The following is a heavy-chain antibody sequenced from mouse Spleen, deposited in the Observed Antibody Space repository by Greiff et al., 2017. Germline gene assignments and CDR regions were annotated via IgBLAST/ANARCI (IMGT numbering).Heavy chain of an antibody. J-gene: IGHJ4*01. D-gene: IGHD2-12*01. CDR2: ISNSGGST. Sequence: EVQVVESGGGLVKLGGSLKLSCAASGFTFSSYYMSWVRQTPEKRLEWVATISNSGGSTYYPDSVKDRFTISRDNAKNTLYLQMSSLNSEDTAVYYCARETYYKGYYAMDYWGQGTSVTVSS. V-gene: IGHV5-12-1*01. CDR3: ARETYYKGYYAMDY. CDR1: GFTFSSYY.